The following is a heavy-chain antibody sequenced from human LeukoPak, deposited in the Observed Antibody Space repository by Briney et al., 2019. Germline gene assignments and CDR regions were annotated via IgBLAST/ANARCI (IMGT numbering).Heavy chain of an antibody. CDR3: AKGVYSGYGPADY. V-gene: IGHV3-23*01. CDR1: GFTFSNYA. CDR2: ISGSGGGT. Sequence: GGSLRLSCAASGFTFSNYAMNWVRQAPGKGLEWVSTISGSGGGTYYTDSVKGRFTISRDNSKNTLNLQLSSLRAEETALYYCAKGVYSGYGPADYWGQGTLVTVSS. J-gene: IGHJ4*02. D-gene: IGHD5-12*01.